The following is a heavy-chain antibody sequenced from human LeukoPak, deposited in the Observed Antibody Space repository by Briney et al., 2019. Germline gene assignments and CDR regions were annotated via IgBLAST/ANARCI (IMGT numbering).Heavy chain of an antibody. V-gene: IGHV5-51*01. J-gene: IGHJ4*02. Sequence: GASLQISCNSSGSFFTTYWIGWGRQLPGKGLEGGGIIFTGDSDTIYSPSFQGQVTISADYSINTAYLHWSSLRASDTAIYYCARLNTNVPDYWGQGTLVTVSS. CDR3: ARLNTNVPDY. CDR2: IFTGDSDT. D-gene: IGHD2-8*01. CDR1: GSFFTTYW.